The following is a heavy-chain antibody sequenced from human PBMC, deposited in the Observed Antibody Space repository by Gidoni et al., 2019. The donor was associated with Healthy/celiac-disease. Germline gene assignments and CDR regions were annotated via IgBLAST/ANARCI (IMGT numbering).Heavy chain of an antibody. J-gene: IGHJ6*02. V-gene: IGHV3-13*01. CDR3: ARAAKYSSGWYEGFRYYGMDV. Sequence: EVQLVESGGGLVQPGGSLRLSCAASGFPFSRYDMPWVRQATGKGLEWVSAIGTAGDTYYPGSVKGRFTISRENAKNSLYLQMNSLRAGDTAVYYCARAAKYSSGWYEGFRYYGMDVWGQGTTVTVSS. D-gene: IGHD6-19*01. CDR2: IGTAGDT. CDR1: GFPFSRYD.